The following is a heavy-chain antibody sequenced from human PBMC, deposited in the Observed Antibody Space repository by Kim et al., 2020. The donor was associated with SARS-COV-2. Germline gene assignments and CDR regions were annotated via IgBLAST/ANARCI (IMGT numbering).Heavy chain of an antibody. CDR3: SRTRSGAYWTFDS. CDR2: IRGGGGTT. CDR1: GFTFSAYG. D-gene: IGHD1-1*01. V-gene: IGHV3-23*01. Sequence: GGSLRLSCAASGFTFSAYGMRWVRQAPGKGLEWVAGIRGGGGTTNYADSVKGRFTISRDNSRRTLFLQLSRLTAEDTAIYYCSRTRSGAYWTFDSWGQGTRVTVSP. J-gene: IGHJ4*02.